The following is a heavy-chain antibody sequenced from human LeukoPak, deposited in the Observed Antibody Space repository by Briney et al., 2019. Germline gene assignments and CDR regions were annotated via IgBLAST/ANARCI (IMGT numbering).Heavy chain of an antibody. J-gene: IGHJ5*02. CDR1: GYTFTSYD. CDR2: MNPNSGNT. Sequence: ASVKVSCKASGYTFTSYDINWVRQATGQGLEWMGWMNPNSGNTGYAQKFQGRVTMTRNTSISTAYMELSSLRSEDTAVYYCARATMVRGVTITFRFDPWGQGTLVTVSS. D-gene: IGHD3-10*01. CDR3: ARATMVRGVTITFRFDP. V-gene: IGHV1-8*01.